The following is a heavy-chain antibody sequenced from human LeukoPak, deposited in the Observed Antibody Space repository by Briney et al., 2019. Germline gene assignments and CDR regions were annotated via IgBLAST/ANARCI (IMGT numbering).Heavy chain of an antibody. Sequence: GASVKVSCKASGYTFTSYGVSWVRQAPGQGLEWMGWISAYNGNTNYAQKLQGRVTMTTDTSTGKAYMELRSLRSDDTAVYYCARDQLGYCSGGSCSRWLDPWGQGTLVTVSS. D-gene: IGHD2-15*01. CDR3: ARDQLGYCSGGSCSRWLDP. J-gene: IGHJ5*02. CDR2: ISAYNGNT. V-gene: IGHV1-18*01. CDR1: GYTFTSYG.